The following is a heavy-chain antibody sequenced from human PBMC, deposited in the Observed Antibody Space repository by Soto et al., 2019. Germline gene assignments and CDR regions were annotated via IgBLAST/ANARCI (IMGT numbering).Heavy chain of an antibody. V-gene: IGHV4-31*03. Sequence: QVQLQESGPGLVKPSQTLSLTCTVSGASISSGDYYWSWIRQHPGKGLEWIGYIHSSGSPFYNPSLKSRVSISVDTAKKQFSLNLKSVTAADSAVYYCARNLPAATSKVVFDYWGQGTLVTVSS. CDR3: ARNLPAATSKVVFDY. J-gene: IGHJ4*02. CDR1: GASISSGDYY. CDR2: IHSSGSP. D-gene: IGHD2-2*01.